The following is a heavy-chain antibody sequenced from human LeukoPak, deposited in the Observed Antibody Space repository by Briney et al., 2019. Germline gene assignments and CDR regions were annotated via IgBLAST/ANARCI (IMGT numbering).Heavy chain of an antibody. CDR2: ISSSSSYI. CDR1: GFTVSSNY. Sequence: GGSLRLSCAASGFTVSSNYMSWVRQAPGKGLGWVSSISSSSSYIYYADSVKGRFTISRDNAKNSLYLQMNSLRAEDTAVYYCVRDGYNLKRGDYWGQGTLVTVSS. V-gene: IGHV3-21*01. J-gene: IGHJ4*02. D-gene: IGHD5-24*01. CDR3: VRDGYNLKRGDY.